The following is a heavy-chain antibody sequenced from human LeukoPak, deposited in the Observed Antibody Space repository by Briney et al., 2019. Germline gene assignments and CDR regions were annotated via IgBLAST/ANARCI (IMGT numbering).Heavy chain of an antibody. CDR2: IYSGGST. J-gene: IGHJ6*02. V-gene: IGHV3-53*01. CDR1: GGSVSSYY. Sequence: PSETLSLTCTVSGGSVSSYYWSWVRQAPGKGLEWVSVIYSGGSTYHADSVKGRFTISRDNSKNTLYLQMDSLRAEDTGVYYCAREGSYHGMDVWGQGTTLTVSS. CDR3: AREGSYHGMDV.